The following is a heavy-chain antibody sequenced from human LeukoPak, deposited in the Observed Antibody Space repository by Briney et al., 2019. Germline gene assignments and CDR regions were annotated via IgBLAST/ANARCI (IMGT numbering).Heavy chain of an antibody. V-gene: IGHV4-59*05. CDR3: ASGKARITMVRGVSTSFDY. J-gene: IGHJ4*02. Sequence: SETLSLTCTVSGGSINNYYWSWIRQPPGKGLEWIGSIYYSGSTYYNPSLKSRVPISVDTSKNQFSLKLSSVTAADTAVYYCASGKARITMVRGVSTSFDYWGQGTLVTVSS. CDR2: IYYSGST. CDR1: GGSINNYY. D-gene: IGHD3-10*01.